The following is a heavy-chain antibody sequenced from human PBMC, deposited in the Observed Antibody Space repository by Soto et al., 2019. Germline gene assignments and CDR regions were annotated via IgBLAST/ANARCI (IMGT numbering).Heavy chain of an antibody. J-gene: IGHJ2*01. CDR3: ARGRGGYFDL. V-gene: IGHV4-59*01. Sequence: QVQLQESGQGLVKPSETLSLTCTVSGVSISSYYWSWIRQPPGKGLGWIGYIYYSGSTNYNPSRKSRAPLGGATSKNQCTLKLSSVTAADTAVYYCARGRGGYFDLWGRGTLVSVSS. CDR1: GVSISSYY. CDR2: IYYSGST.